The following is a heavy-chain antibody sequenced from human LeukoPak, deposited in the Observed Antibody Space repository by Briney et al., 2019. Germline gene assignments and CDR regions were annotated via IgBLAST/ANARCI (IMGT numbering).Heavy chain of an antibody. CDR2: INPSGGST. V-gene: IGHV1-46*03. Sequence: ASVKVSCKASGGTFSSYAISWVRQAPGQGLEWMGIINPSGGSTSYAQKFQGRVTMTRDTSTSTVYMELSSLRSEDTAVYYCAILTGSLFDYWGQGTLVTVSS. CDR1: GGTFSSYA. J-gene: IGHJ4*02. D-gene: IGHD3-9*01. CDR3: AILTGSLFDY.